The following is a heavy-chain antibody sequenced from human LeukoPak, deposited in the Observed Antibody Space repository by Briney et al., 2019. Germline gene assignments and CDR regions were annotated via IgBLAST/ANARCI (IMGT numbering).Heavy chain of an antibody. D-gene: IGHD3-10*01. J-gene: IGHJ3*02. Sequence: PGGSLKLSCAASGFTFSDSTMHWVRQAPGEGLEWVGRIRNKADSYATAYAASVKGRFTISRDDSKSTASLQMNSLKTEDTAVYYCTRLSRFGSGTFDAFDIWGQGTMVTVSS. V-gene: IGHV3-73*01. CDR1: GFTFSDST. CDR2: IRNKADSYAT. CDR3: TRLSRFGSGTFDAFDI.